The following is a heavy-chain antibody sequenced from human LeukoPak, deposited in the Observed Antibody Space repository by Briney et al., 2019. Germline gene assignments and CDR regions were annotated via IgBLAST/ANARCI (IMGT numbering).Heavy chain of an antibody. J-gene: IGHJ4*02. V-gene: IGHV3-23*01. CDR1: GFTFSSYA. Sequence: PGGSLSLSCPASGFTFSSYAMSWVRQAPGKGLEWVSAISASGGSTYYADSVKGRFTISRDNSKNTLYLQMNSLRAEDTAVYNCAKEAVVVAATTDYWGQGTLVTVSS. CDR3: AKEAVVVAATTDY. CDR2: ISASGGST. D-gene: IGHD2-15*01.